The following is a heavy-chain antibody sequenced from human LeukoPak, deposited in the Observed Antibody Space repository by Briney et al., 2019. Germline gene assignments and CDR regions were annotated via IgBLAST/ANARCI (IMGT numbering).Heavy chain of an antibody. CDR3: ARGDNGYCNGGSCYSPRI. Sequence: SETLSLTCTVSGGSISSGDYYWSWIRQPPGKGLEWIGYVYYTGSSNSNPSLKSRVTISIDTSNNQFSLKLSSVTAADTAMYYCARGDNGYCNGGSCYSPRIWGQGTMVTVSS. CDR1: GGSISSGDYY. V-gene: IGHV4-61*08. J-gene: IGHJ3*02. D-gene: IGHD2-15*01. CDR2: VYYTGSS.